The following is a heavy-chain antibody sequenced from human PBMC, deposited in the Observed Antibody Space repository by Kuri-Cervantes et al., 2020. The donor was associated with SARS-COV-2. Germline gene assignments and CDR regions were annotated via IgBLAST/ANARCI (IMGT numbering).Heavy chain of an antibody. J-gene: IGHJ4*02. Sequence: SETLSLTCTVSGGSISSSSYYWSWIRQPPGKGLEWIGEINHSGSTNYNPSLKSRVTISVDTSKNQFSLKLSSVTAADTAVYYCARGRVFVVAAAGSVDYWGQGTLVTVSS. CDR2: INHSGST. D-gene: IGHD6-13*01. V-gene: IGHV4-39*07. CDR1: GGSISSSSYY. CDR3: ARGRVFVVAAAGSVDY.